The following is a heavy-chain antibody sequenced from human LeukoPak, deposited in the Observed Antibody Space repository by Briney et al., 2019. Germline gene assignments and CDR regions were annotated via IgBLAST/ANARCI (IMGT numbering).Heavy chain of an antibody. Sequence: SETLSLTCTVCAGSISNYYWSWIRQPAGKGLEWIGRIYTSGSTNYNPSLKSRVTVSVGTSKNQFSLNLSSVTAADTAVYYCARQVPTVTSDAFDLWGQGTMVTVS. D-gene: IGHD4-17*01. CDR1: AGSISNYY. J-gene: IGHJ3*01. V-gene: IGHV4-4*07. CDR3: ARQVPTVTSDAFDL. CDR2: IYTSGST.